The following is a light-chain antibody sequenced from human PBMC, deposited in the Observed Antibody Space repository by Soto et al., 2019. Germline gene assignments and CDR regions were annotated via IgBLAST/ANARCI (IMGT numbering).Light chain of an antibody. CDR2: DES. Sequence: DIQMTQSPSSLSASVGDRVTITCQASQDISNYLNWYQQKPGKAPKILIYDESKLETGVPSRFSGSGSGTDFTFTISSLHPEDIATDYCQQYDNRNAHLTFGGGTKVEIK. J-gene: IGKJ4*01. CDR1: QDISNY. V-gene: IGKV1-33*01. CDR3: QQYDNRNAHLT.